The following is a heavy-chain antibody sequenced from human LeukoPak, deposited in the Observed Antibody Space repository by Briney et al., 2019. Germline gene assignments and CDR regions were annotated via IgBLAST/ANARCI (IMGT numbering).Heavy chain of an antibody. CDR2: IIPIFGTA. V-gene: IGHV1-69*05. CDR1: GGTFSSYA. D-gene: IGHD2-15*01. Sequence: SMKVSCKASGGTFSSYAISWVRQAPGQGLEWMGGIIPIFGTANYAQKFQGRVTITTDESTSTAYMELSSLRSEDTAVYYCARDDCSGGSCFGYWGQGTLVTVSS. J-gene: IGHJ4*02. CDR3: ARDDCSGGSCFGY.